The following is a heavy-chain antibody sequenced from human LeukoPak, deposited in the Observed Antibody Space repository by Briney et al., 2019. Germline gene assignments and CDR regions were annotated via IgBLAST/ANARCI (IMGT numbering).Heavy chain of an antibody. D-gene: IGHD6-6*01. Sequence: GRSLRLSCAASGFTFDDYAMHWVRQAPGKGLEWVSGISWNSGNIGYADSVKGRFTISRDNAKNSLYLQMNSLRAEDTALYYCAKDRYGRIAACIDYWGQGTLVTVSS. CDR1: GFTFDDYA. CDR2: ISWNSGNI. J-gene: IGHJ4*02. CDR3: AKDRYGRIAACIDY. V-gene: IGHV3-9*01.